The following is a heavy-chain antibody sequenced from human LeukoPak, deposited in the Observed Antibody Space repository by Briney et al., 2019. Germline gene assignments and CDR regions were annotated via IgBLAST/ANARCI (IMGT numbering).Heavy chain of an antibody. CDR2: IYYSAST. CDR3: ARARGYSYGLTFDY. V-gene: IGHV4-59*01. CDR1: GASISSYY. D-gene: IGHD5-18*01. J-gene: IGHJ4*02. Sequence: KPSETLSLTCTVSGASISSYYWSWIRQPPGKGLEWIGYIYYSASTNYNPSLKSRVTISVDTSKNQFSLKLSSVTAADTAVYYCARARGYSYGLTFDYWGQGTLVTVSS.